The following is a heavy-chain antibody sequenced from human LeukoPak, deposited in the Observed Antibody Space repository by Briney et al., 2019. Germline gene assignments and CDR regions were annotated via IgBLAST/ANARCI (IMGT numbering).Heavy chain of an antibody. J-gene: IGHJ4*02. D-gene: IGHD6-19*01. CDR2: IYYSGST. CDR3: ARDAQCSSDPPY. Sequence: PSETLSLTCTVSGGSVSSGSYYWSWIRQPPGKGLEWIGYIYYSGSTNYNPSLKSRVTISVDTSKNQFSLKLSSVTAADTAVYYCARDAQCSSDPPYWGQGTLVTVSS. V-gene: IGHV4-61*01. CDR1: GGSVSSGSYY.